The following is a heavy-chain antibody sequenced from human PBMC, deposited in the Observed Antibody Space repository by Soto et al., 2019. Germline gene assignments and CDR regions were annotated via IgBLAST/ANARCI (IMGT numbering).Heavy chain of an antibody. J-gene: IGHJ6*02. D-gene: IGHD5-18*01. CDR1: GGTFSSYA. CDR3: ASIQEDTAMVTYYDGMDV. Sequence: SVKVSCKASGGTFSSYAISWVRQAPGQGLEWMGGLIPIFGTANSAQKFQGRVTITADESTSTAYMELSRLRSKDTAVYYCASIQEDTAMVTYYDGMDVWGQGTMVTVSS. CDR2: LIPIFGTA. V-gene: IGHV1-69*13.